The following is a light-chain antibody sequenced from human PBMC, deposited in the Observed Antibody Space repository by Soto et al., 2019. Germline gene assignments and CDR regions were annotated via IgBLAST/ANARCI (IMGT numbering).Light chain of an antibody. V-gene: IGKV3-20*01. CDR2: GAS. CDR1: QSISSN. CDR3: QQFET. J-gene: IGKJ4*01. Sequence: EIVLTQSPGTLSLSPGERATLSCRASQSISSNLAWYQQKPGQAPRLLIYGASSRATGIPDRFSGSGSGTDFTLTINRLEPEDFAVYYCQQFETFGGGTKVDIK.